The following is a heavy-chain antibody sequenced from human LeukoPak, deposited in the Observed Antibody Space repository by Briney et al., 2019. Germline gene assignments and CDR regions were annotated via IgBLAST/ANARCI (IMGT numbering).Heavy chain of an antibody. CDR2: ISGSGGST. CDR3: AKRMAGRPDY. D-gene: IGHD2-8*01. J-gene: IGHJ4*02. V-gene: IGHV3-23*01. CDR1: GFTFSIYG. Sequence: GGSLRLSCAASGFTFSIYGMSWVRQAPGKGLEWVSAISGSGGSTYYADSVKGRFTISRDNSKNTLYLQMNSLRAEDTAVYYCAKRMAGRPDYWGQGTLVTVSS.